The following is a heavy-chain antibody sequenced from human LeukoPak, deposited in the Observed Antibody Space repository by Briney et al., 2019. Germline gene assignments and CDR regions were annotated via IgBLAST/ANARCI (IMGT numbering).Heavy chain of an antibody. V-gene: IGHV3-11*01. CDR3: ARDGVLRHFDWLYYFDY. D-gene: IGHD3-9*01. CDR2: ISSSGSTK. Sequence: GSLRLSCAASGFTFSDYYMFWIRQAPGKGLEWVSYISSSGSTKYYADSVKGRFTISRDNAKNSLYLQMNSLRAEDTVVYYCARDGVLRHFDWLYYFDYWGQGTLVTVSS. CDR1: GFTFSDYY. J-gene: IGHJ4*02.